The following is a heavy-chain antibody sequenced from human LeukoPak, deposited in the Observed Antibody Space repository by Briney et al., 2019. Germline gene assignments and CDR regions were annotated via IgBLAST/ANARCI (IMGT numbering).Heavy chain of an antibody. CDR3: ARGGSGWSIDY. D-gene: IGHD6-19*01. V-gene: IGHV4-59*01. Sequence: PSETLSLTCTVSGDSISSYYWSWIRQPPGKGLEWIGYIYYSGSTNYNPSLKSRVTVSPDTSKNQFSLKLSSVNAADTAVYYCARGGSGWSIDYWGQGTLVTVSS. J-gene: IGHJ4*02. CDR2: IYYSGST. CDR1: GDSISSYY.